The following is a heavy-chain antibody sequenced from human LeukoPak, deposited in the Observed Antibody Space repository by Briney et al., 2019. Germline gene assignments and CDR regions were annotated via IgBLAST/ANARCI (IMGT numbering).Heavy chain of an antibody. CDR3: ARRLYYDSSGYVYNWFDP. V-gene: IGHV1-69*05. J-gene: IGHJ5*02. CDR1: GGTFSSYA. D-gene: IGHD3-22*01. Sequence: SVKVSCKASGGTFSSYAISWVRQAPGQGLEWMGGIIPIFGTANYAQKFQGRVTITTDESTSTAYMELSSLRSEDTAVYYCARRLYYDSSGYVYNWFDPWGQGTLVTVSS. CDR2: IIPIFGTA.